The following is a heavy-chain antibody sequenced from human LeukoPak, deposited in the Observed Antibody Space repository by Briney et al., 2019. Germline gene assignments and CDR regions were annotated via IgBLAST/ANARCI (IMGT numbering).Heavy chain of an antibody. CDR1: GFTFSSYG. CDR3: APIVVVPAAAEGQQLVPDY. V-gene: IGHV3-30*02. J-gene: IGHJ4*02. D-gene: IGHD2-2*01. CDR2: IRYDGSNK. Sequence: GGSLRLSCAASGFTFSSYGMHWVRQAPGKGLEWVAFIRYDGSNKYYADSVKGRFTISRDNSKNTLYLQMNSLRAEDTAVYYCAPIVVVPAAAEGQQLVPDYWGQGTLVTVSS.